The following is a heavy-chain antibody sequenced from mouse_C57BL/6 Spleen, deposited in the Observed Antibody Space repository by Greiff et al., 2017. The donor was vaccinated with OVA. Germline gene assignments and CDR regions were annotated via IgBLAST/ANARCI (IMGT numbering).Heavy chain of an antibody. CDR2: IRNKANGYTT. Sequence: EVNVVESGGGLVQPGGSLSLSCAASGFTFTDYYMSWVRQPPGKALEWLGFIRNKANGYTTEYSASVKGRFTISRDNSQSILYLQMNALRAEDSATYYCARSYGYGSGFAYWGQGTLVTVSA. CDR1: GFTFTDYY. J-gene: IGHJ3*01. D-gene: IGHD2-2*01. CDR3: ARSYGYGSGFAY. V-gene: IGHV7-3*01.